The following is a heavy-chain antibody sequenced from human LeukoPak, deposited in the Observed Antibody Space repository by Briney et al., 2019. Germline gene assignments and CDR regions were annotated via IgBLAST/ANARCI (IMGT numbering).Heavy chain of an antibody. J-gene: IGHJ3*01. D-gene: IGHD2-15*01. CDR2: ITGSGLNT. Sequence: GGSLRLSCAASGFTFSSYAMSWVRQAPGKGLEWVSTITGSGLNTFYADSVKGRFTISRDNSRNTLYLQMKSLRAEDTAVFYCAKDGYCSGGSCNPNGFDVWGQGTTVTVCS. V-gene: IGHV3-23*01. CDR3: AKDGYCSGGSCNPNGFDV. CDR1: GFTFSSYA.